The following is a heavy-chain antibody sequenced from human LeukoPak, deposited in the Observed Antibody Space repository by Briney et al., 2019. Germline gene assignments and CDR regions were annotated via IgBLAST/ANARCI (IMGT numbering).Heavy chain of an antibody. CDR1: GGSISSSSYY. CDR3: ARLTPESSSGFDY. J-gene: IGHJ4*02. CDR2: IYYSGST. D-gene: IGHD6-19*01. Sequence: SETLSLTCTVSGGSISSSSYYWGWICQPPGKGLEWIGSIYYSGSTYYNPSLKSRVTISVDTSKNQFSLKLSSVTAADTAVYYCARLTPESSSGFDYWGQGTLVTVSS. V-gene: IGHV4-39*01.